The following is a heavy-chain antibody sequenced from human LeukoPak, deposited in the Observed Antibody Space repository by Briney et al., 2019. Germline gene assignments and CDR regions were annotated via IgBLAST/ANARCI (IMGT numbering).Heavy chain of an antibody. V-gene: IGHV4-34*01. CDR1: GGSFSGYY. D-gene: IGHD4-17*01. CDR2: INHSGSA. J-gene: IGHJ4*02. CDR3: ARGQGTVTTH. Sequence: SETLSLTCAVSGGSFSGYYWTWIRQPPGKGLEWIGEINHSGSANYNPSLRSRVTISLDTSKNQFSLKLSSVTAADTAVYYCARGQGTVTTHWGQGTLVTVSS.